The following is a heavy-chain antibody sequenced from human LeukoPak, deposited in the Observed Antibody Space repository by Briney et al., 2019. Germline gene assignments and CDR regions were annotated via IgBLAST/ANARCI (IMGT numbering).Heavy chain of an antibody. Sequence: PGGSLRLSCAASGFTFSSYWMSWVRQAPGKGLEWVANIKDDGSEKYYVDSMKGRFTISRDNAKNSLYLQMSSLRAEDTAVYYCARRLSGSYYAYFDCWGQGTLVTVSS. J-gene: IGHJ4*02. CDR2: IKDDGSEK. D-gene: IGHD1-26*01. CDR1: GFTFSSYW. V-gene: IGHV3-7*01. CDR3: ARRLSGSYYAYFDC.